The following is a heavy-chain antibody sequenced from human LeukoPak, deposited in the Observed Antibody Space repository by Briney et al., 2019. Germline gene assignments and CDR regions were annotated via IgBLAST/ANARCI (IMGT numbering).Heavy chain of an antibody. Sequence: GGSLQISCKGSGYSFTSYWIGWVRPVPGKGLEWMGIIYAGDSDTRYSPSFQGQVTISADKSISTAYLQWSSLKASDTAMYYCARQVGSGLPRIDYGGQGTLVTVS. J-gene: IGHJ4*02. CDR3: ARQVGSGLPRIDY. D-gene: IGHD2-15*01. CDR2: IYAGDSDT. CDR1: GYSFTSYW. V-gene: IGHV5-51*01.